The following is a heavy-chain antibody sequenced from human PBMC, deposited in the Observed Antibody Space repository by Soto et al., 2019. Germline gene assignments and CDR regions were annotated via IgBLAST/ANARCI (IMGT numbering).Heavy chain of an antibody. CDR2: IWYDGSNK. Sequence: QVQLVESGGGVVQPGRSLRLSCEASGFTFSSYGLHWVRQAPGKGLEWVAGIWYDGSNKYYADSVKGRFTISRDNSKNTLYLQMTSLRAEDTAVYYCARVDLYSDGFGGLDYWSQGTLVTVSS. J-gene: IGHJ4*02. CDR1: GFTFSSYG. V-gene: IGHV3-33*01. D-gene: IGHD5-18*01. CDR3: ARVDLYSDGFGGLDY.